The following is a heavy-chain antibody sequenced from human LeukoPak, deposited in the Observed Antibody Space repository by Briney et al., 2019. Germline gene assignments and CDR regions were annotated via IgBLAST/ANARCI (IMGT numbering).Heavy chain of an antibody. Sequence: SETLSLTCNVSGGSIGGHTFYWDWIRQPPGKGLEWIATIYYNANTFYNPSLKSRVAISIDMSKSQFSLHLSSVTAADTAIYYCARLTALAGHRGAFDIWGPGTMITVSS. J-gene: IGHJ3*02. CDR2: IYYNANT. D-gene: IGHD6-19*01. CDR3: ARLTALAGHRGAFDI. V-gene: IGHV4-39*01. CDR1: GGSIGGHTFY.